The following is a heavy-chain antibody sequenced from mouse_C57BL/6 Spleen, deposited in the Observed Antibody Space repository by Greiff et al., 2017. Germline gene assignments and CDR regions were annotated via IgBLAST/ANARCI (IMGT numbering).Heavy chain of an antibody. J-gene: IGHJ3*01. CDR3: TTVWSLTWFAY. D-gene: IGHD2-10*02. CDR1: GFNIKDYY. Sequence: VQLQQSGAELVRPGASVKLSCTASGFNIKDYYMHWVKQRPEQGLEWIGRIDPEDGDTEYAPKFQGKATMTADTSSNTAYLQLSSLTSEDTAVYYCTTVWSLTWFAYWGQGTLVTVSA. V-gene: IGHV14-1*01. CDR2: IDPEDGDT.